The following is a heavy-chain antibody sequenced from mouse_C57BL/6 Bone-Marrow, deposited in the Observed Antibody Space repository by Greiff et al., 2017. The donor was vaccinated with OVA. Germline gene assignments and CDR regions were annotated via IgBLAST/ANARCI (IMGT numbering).Heavy chain of an antibody. CDR1: GFTFSDFY. CDR2: SRNKANGYTT. V-gene: IGHV7-1*01. CDR3: ARDADGYYERGAMDY. J-gene: IGHJ4*01. D-gene: IGHD2-3*01. Sequence: EVQLVESGGGLVQSGRSLRLSCATSGFTFSDFYMEWVRQAPGKGLEWIAASRNKANGYTTEYSASVKGRFIVSRDTSQSILYLQMNALRAEDTAIYYCARDADGYYERGAMDYWGQGTSVTVSS.